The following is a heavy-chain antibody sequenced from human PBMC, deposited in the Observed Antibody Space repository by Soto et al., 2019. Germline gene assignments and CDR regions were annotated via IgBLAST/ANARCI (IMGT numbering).Heavy chain of an antibody. D-gene: IGHD2-15*01. CDR1: GYSFTSYW. CDR3: ARRRVVVAATPYFDY. J-gene: IGHJ4*02. Sequence: GESLKISCKGSGYSFTSYWIGWVCQMPGKGLEWMGIIYPGDSDTRYSPSFQGQVTISADKSISTAYLQWSSLKASDTAMYYCARRRVVVAATPYFDYWGQGTLVTVSS. CDR2: IYPGDSDT. V-gene: IGHV5-51*01.